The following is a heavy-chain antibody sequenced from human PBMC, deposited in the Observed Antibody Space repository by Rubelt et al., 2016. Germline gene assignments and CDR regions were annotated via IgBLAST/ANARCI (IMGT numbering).Heavy chain of an antibody. CDR3: ARYTMVRGGDYYGMDV. CDR2: ISAYNGNT. D-gene: IGHD3-10*01. CDR1: GYTFTSYG. V-gene: IGHV1-18*01. J-gene: IGHJ6*02. Sequence: QVQLVQSGAEVKKPGASVKVSCKASGYTFTSYGISWVRQAPGQGLEWMGWISAYNGNTNYAQKLQCRDTMSKDTCTSTADMELRSLRSDDTAVYYWARYTMVRGGDYYGMDVWGQGTTVTVSS.